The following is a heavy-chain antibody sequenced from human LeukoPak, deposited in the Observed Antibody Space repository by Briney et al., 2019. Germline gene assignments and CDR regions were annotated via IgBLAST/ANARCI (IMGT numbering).Heavy chain of an antibody. CDR1: GFTFSRYG. CDR2: IWYDGSNQ. CDR3: ARDKGASGWYGDY. Sequence: GGSLRLSCAASGFTFSRYGMHWVRQAPGKGLEWVAIIWYDGSNQYYADSVKGRFTISKDNSKNTLYLQMNSLRVEDTAIYYCARDKGASGWYGDYWGQGTLVTVSS. J-gene: IGHJ4*02. D-gene: IGHD6-19*01. V-gene: IGHV3-33*01.